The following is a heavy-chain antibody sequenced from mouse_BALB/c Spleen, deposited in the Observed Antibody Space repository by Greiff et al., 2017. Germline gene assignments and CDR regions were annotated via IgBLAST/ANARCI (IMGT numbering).Heavy chain of an antibody. Sequence: EVKLVESGGGLVQPGGSLKLSCAASGFTFSSYTMSWVRQTPEKRLEWVAYIRNGGGSTYYPDNVKGRFTISRDNAKNTLYLQMSSLKSEDTARYYWARQGDCNYGLYAMDYWGQGTSVTVSS. CDR2: IRNGGGST. J-gene: IGHJ4*01. D-gene: IGHD1-1*01. CDR3: ARQGDCNYGLYAMDY. CDR1: GFTFSSYT. V-gene: IGHV5-12-2*01.